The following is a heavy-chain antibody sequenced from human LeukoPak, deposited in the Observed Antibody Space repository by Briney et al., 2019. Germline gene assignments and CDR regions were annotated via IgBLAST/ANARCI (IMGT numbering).Heavy chain of an antibody. CDR3: ARVYYFGSGSYPLHYFDY. CDR1: GYTFTDYY. D-gene: IGHD3-10*01. J-gene: IGHJ4*02. CDR2: ISPNSGGT. Sequence: ASVKVSCKASGYTFTDYYMHWVRQAPGQGLEWMGWISPNSGGTNYAQKFQGRVTMTRDTSISTAYMELSSLRSDDTAVYYCARVYYFGSGSYPLHYFDYWGQGTLVTVSP. V-gene: IGHV1-2*02.